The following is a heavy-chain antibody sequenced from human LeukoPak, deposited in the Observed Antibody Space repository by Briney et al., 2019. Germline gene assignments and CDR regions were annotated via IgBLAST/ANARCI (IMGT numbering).Heavy chain of an antibody. Sequence: SETLSLTCTVSGGSMNNYYWNWIRQPPGKGLEWIGYSYYSGSTNYNPSLKSRVNISVDTPKNQFSLNLTSVTAADTAVYYCARLGSVAMPFDYWGQGTLVTVSS. CDR2: SYYSGST. V-gene: IGHV4-59*08. CDR3: ARLGSVAMPFDY. CDR1: GGSMNNYY. J-gene: IGHJ4*02. D-gene: IGHD2-2*01.